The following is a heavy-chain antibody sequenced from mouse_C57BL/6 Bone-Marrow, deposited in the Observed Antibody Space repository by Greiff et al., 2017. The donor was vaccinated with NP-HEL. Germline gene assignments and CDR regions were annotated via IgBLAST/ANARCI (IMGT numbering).Heavy chain of an antibody. J-gene: IGHJ2*01. CDR2: IDPETGGT. CDR1: GYTFTDYE. V-gene: IGHV1-15*01. Sequence: VQLQQSGAELVRPGASVTLSCKASGYTFTDYEMHWVKQTPVHGLEWIGAIDPETGGTAYNQKFKGKAILTADKSSSTAYMGLRSLTSKDSAVYYCTRRYYGSSYGYWGQGTTLTVSS. D-gene: IGHD1-1*01. CDR3: TRRYYGSSYGY.